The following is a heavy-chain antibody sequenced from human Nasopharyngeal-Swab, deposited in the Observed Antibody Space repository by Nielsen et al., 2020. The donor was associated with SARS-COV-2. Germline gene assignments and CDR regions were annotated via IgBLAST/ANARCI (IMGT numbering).Heavy chain of an antibody. D-gene: IGHD2-15*01. CDR3: AKDGGDGGPFDY. J-gene: IGHJ4*02. CDR2: ISGSGGST. Sequence: WMRQCLGKGLEWVSAISGSGGSTYYADSVKGRFTISRDNSKNTLYLQMNSLRAEDTAVYYCAKDGGDGGPFDYWGQGTLVTVSS. V-gene: IGHV3-23*01.